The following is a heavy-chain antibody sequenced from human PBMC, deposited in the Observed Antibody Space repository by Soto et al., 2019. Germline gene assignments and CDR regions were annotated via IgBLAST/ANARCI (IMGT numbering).Heavy chain of an antibody. D-gene: IGHD3-10*01. CDR3: ARVLPEAYYGSGSRPGYYGMDV. V-gene: IGHV4-31*03. CDR1: GGSISSGGYY. CDR2: IYYSGST. Sequence: TSETLSLTCTVSGGSISSGGYYWRWIRQHPGKGLEWIGYIYYSGSTYYNPSLKSRVTISVDTSKNQSSLKLSSVTAADTAVYYCARVLPEAYYGSGSRPGYYGMDVWGQGTTVTVSS. J-gene: IGHJ6*02.